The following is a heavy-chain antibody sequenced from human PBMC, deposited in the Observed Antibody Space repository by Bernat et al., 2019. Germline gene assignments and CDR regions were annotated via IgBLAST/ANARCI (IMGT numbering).Heavy chain of an antibody. CDR2: ISSSSSYT. CDR1: TFTFSTYS. J-gene: IGHJ5*02. D-gene: IGHD6-13*01. CDR3: ARVFPAAAGSGGLRSNWFDP. Sequence: EVQLVESGGGLVQPGGSLRLSCAASTFTFSTYSMTWVRQAPGKGLEWVSFISSSSSYTNYADSVKGRFTISRDNAKNSLYLQMNSLRAEDTAVYYCARVFPAAAGSGGLRSNWFDPWGQGTLVTVSS. V-gene: IGHV3-48*04.